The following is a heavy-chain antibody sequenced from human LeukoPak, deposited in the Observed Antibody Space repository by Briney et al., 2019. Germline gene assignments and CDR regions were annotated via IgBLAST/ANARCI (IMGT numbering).Heavy chain of an antibody. CDR2: ISGSGGST. CDR3: AKVSGYSSSWYGSYFDY. Sequence: GGSLRLSCAASGFTFSSYAMSWVRQAPGKGLEWVSAISGSGGSTYYADSVKGRFTISRDNSKNTLYLQMNSLRAEDTAVYYCAKVSGYSSSWYGSYFDYWGQGTLVTVSS. J-gene: IGHJ4*02. V-gene: IGHV3-23*01. D-gene: IGHD6-13*01. CDR1: GFTFSSYA.